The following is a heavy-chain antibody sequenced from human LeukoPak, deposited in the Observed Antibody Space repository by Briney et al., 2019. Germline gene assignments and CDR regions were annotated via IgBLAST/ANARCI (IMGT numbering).Heavy chain of an antibody. D-gene: IGHD6-13*01. Sequence: GGSLRLSCGVSGFTFGRSWMSWVRQTPAKGLEFVANIKEDGSVRNYVDSVQGRFTISRDNAKNSLYLHMNSLRAEDTAVYYCARDPGYSSFDYWGQGTLVTVSS. CDR2: IKEDGSVR. CDR3: ARDPGYSSFDY. J-gene: IGHJ4*02. V-gene: IGHV3-7*01. CDR1: GFTFGRSW.